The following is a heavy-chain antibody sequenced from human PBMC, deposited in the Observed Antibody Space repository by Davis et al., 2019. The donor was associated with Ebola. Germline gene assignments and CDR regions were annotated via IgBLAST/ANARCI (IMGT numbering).Heavy chain of an antibody. CDR3: ARTYSSAWYY. D-gene: IGHD6-19*01. V-gene: IGHV4-59*05. J-gene: IGHJ4*02. Sequence: MPSETLSLTCTVSGGSISSYYWSWIRQPPGKGLEWIGSMYYSGSTYYNPSLKSRVTISVDTSNNQFSLKVSSVTAADTAVYYCARTYSSAWYYWGQGTLVTVSS. CDR2: MYYSGST. CDR1: GGSISSYY.